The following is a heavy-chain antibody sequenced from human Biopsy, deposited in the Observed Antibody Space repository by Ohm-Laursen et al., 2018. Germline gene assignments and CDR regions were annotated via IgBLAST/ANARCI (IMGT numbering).Heavy chain of an antibody. V-gene: IGHV3-48*03. D-gene: IGHD1-26*01. Sequence: SLRLSCAASGFAFNLYEMNWVRQAPGKGMEWISYIYGGGSPVSYADSVKGRFTISRDNAQNSLYLHMNSLRAEDTAVYYCARLNSGTYDASDLSGQGTMVIVSS. J-gene: IGHJ3*01. CDR3: ARLNSGTYDASDL. CDR1: GFAFNLYE. CDR2: IYGGGSPV.